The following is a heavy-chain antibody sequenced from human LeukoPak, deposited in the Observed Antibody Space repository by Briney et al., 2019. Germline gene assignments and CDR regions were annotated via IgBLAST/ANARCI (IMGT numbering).Heavy chain of an antibody. Sequence: GGSLRLSCVASGFTFSNYAMTWVRQAPGKGLEWVSTIRGRTTDTFYADSVKGRFTISRDNSENTLYLQMNSLRAEDTAVYYCARGIGGSCYDWGQGTLVTVSS. V-gene: IGHV3-23*01. CDR3: ARGIGGSCYD. J-gene: IGHJ4*02. CDR2: IRGRTTDT. CDR1: GFTFSNYA. D-gene: IGHD2-15*01.